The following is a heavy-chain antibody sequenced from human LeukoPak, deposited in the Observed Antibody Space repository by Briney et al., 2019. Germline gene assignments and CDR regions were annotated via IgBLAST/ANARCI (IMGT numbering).Heavy chain of an antibody. V-gene: IGHV5-51*01. CDR2: IFPGDSDT. Sequence: GESLKISCKGSGYSFTSYWIGWVRQMPGKGLEWMGIIFPGDSDTRYSPSFQGQVTISGDKSISTAYLQWSSLKASDTAIYYCARHRYCSGGSCYGDYWGQGTLLTVSS. CDR3: ARHRYCSGGSCYGDY. J-gene: IGHJ4*02. D-gene: IGHD2-15*01. CDR1: GYSFTSYW.